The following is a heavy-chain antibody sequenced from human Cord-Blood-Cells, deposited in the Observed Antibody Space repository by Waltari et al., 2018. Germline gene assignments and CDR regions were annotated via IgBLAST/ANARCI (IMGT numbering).Heavy chain of an antibody. Sequence: QVQLVQSGAEVKKPGSSVKVSCKASGGTFSSYAISWVRQAPGQGLEWMGGVIPIFGTANYAQKFQGRVTITADKSTSTAYMELSSLRSEDTAVYYCARVAPYTQGDCYYFDYWGQGTLVTVSS. D-gene: IGHD2-21*01. CDR1: GGTFSSYA. V-gene: IGHV1-69*06. CDR2: VIPIFGTA. J-gene: IGHJ4*02. CDR3: ARVAPYTQGDCYYFDY.